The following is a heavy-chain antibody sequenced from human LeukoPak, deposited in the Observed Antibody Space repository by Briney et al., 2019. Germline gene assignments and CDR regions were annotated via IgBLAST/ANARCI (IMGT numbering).Heavy chain of an antibody. CDR3: ARYCSSTSCRLFDP. Sequence: ASVKVSRKASGYTFTGYYMHWVRQAPGQGLEWMGWINPNSGGTNYAQKFQGRVTMTRDTSISTAYMELSRLRSDDTAVYYCARYCSSTSCRLFDPWGQGTLVTVSS. V-gene: IGHV1-2*02. D-gene: IGHD2-2*01. J-gene: IGHJ5*02. CDR2: INPNSGGT. CDR1: GYTFTGYY.